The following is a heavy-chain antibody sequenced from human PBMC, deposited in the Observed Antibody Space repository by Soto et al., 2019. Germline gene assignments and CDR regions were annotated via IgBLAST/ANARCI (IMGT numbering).Heavy chain of an antibody. Sequence: QVQLVQSGAEVKKPGSSVKVSCKASGGTFSSYAISWVRQAPGQGLEWMGGIIPIFGTANYAQKFQGRVTITADKSTSTAYRERSSRRSEDTAVYYCARGGYPGYYYGSGRDYWFDPWGQGTLVTVSS. D-gene: IGHD3-10*01. CDR3: ARGGYPGYYYGSGRDYWFDP. J-gene: IGHJ5*02. CDR2: IIPIFGTA. V-gene: IGHV1-69*06. CDR1: GGTFSSYA.